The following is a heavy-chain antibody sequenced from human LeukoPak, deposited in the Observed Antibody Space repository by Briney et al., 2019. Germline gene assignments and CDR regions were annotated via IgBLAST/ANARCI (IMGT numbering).Heavy chain of an antibody. J-gene: IGHJ4*02. CDR1: GFTFSTYL. CDR3: ARSLEWPGILNY. V-gene: IGHV3-7*01. CDR2: IKADGSDK. Sequence: GGSLRLSCAASGFTFSTYLMTWVRQSPGKGLEWVANIKADGSDKYYVDSVKGRFTISRDNAKNSLYLQMNSLRDEDTAVYYCARSLEWPGILNYWGQGTLVTVSS. D-gene: IGHD3-3*01.